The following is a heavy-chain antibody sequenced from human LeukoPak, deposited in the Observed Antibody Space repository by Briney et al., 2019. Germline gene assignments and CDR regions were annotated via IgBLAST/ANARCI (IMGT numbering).Heavy chain of an antibody. CDR3: ARSSIVDY. D-gene: IGHD3-16*02. CDR2: IAPSDSYT. Sequence: GESLKISCKVSGYSFPSYWITWVRQVPGKGLEWMGRIAPSDSYTDYIPSFEGHVTMSVEKSITTVYLQWSSLKASDTAMYYCARSSIVDYWGQGTLVTVSS. J-gene: IGHJ4*02. V-gene: IGHV5-10-1*01. CDR1: GYSFPSYW.